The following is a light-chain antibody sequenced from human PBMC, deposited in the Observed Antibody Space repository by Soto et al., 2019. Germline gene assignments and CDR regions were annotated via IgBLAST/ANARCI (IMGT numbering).Light chain of an antibody. Sequence: QSVLTQPPSVSGAPGQRVSISCTGTNTNIGAGYDVNWYQLLPGTAPKLLIYANINRPSGVPDRFSGSKSGASAFLVITGLQAEDEADYYCQSYDSSLSAWKVFGGGTKPTVL. CDR2: ANI. CDR1: NTNIGAGYD. V-gene: IGLV1-40*01. J-gene: IGLJ3*02. CDR3: QSYDSSLSAWKV.